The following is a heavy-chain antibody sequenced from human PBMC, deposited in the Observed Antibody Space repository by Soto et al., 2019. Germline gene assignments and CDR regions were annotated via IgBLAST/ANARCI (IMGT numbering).Heavy chain of an antibody. CDR2: INTKFGDT. V-gene: IGHV1-2*02. CDR1: GYTFTAYY. J-gene: IGHJ6*02. CDR3: ARNMDYFYGPGSGNGHGV. Sequence: QVQLVQSGAEVKEPGDSVRVCSEASGYTFTAYYIHWVRQVPGQGLEWMGWINTKFGDTTYAQDFQGRVTMTTDMSISTVYMELSRLTSDDTAIYYCARNMDYFYGPGSGNGHGVWGQGTTVTVFS. D-gene: IGHD3-10*01.